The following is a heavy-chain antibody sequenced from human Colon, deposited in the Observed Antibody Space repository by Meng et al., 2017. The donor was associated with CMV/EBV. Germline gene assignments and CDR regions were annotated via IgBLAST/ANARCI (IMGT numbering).Heavy chain of an antibody. CDR1: GYTFTPYY. V-gene: IGHV1-2*02. Sequence: QVQLVQSRAELKRPGASVYVSCKASGYTFTPYYVHGVRQASGQGLGWVGCMLPKTGALDYAQKFRGRITLTTDTSITTAYMELSGLTSDDTAVYYCIRENWYYDYWGLGTLVTVSS. D-gene: IGHD1-1*01. J-gene: IGHJ4*02. CDR2: MLPKTGAL. CDR3: IRENWYYDY.